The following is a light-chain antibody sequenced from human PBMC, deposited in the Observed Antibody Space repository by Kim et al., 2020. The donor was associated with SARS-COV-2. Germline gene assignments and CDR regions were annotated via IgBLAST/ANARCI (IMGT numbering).Light chain of an antibody. CDR1: KLGNKY. CDR3: QAWDSGTGV. CDR2: QDT. V-gene: IGLV3-1*01. Sequence: SYELTQPPSVSVSPGQTASITCSGDKLGNKYVCWYKQKPGQSPVLVIFQDTKRPSGIPERFSGSNSGNTATLTISGTQAMDEADYYCQAWDSGTGVFGGGTQRTVL. J-gene: IGLJ3*02.